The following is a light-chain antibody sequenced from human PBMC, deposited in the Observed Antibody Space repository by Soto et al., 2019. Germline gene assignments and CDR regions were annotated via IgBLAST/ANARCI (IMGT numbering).Light chain of an antibody. CDR1: QSVSSSS. CDR2: GVS. Sequence: EIVLTQSPGTLSLSPGERATLSCRASQSVSSSSLAWYQQKPGQAPRLLIYGVSSRATGIPDRFSGSGSGTDFTLTISRLEPEDFAVYSCQQYGSSPLTFGGGTKVEIK. V-gene: IGKV3-20*01. J-gene: IGKJ4*01. CDR3: QQYGSSPLT.